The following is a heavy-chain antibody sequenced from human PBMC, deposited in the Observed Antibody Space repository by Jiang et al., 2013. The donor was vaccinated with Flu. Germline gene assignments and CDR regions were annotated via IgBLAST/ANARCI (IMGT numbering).Heavy chain of an antibody. CDR3: ARRDGDGAQRHYYYYGMDV. CDR1: GYTFTSYY. D-gene: IGHD4-17*01. V-gene: IGHV1-46*01. CDR2: TNPSGGST. J-gene: IGHJ6*02. Sequence: CKASGYTFTSYYMHWVRQAPGQGLEWMGITNPSGGSTSYAQKFQGRVTMTRDTSTSTVYMELSSLRSEDTAVYYCARRDGDGAQRHYYYYGMDVWGQGTTVTVSS.